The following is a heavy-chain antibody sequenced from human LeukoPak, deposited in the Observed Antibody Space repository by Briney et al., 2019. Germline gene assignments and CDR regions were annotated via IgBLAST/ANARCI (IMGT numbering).Heavy chain of an antibody. CDR1: GGSISSSSYY. V-gene: IGHV4-39*07. D-gene: IGHD6-13*01. Sequence: PSETLSLTCTVSGGSISSSSYYWGWIRQPPGKGLEWIGSIYYSGSTYYNPSLKSRVTISVDTSKNQFSLKLSSVTAADTAVYYCARAGPIAALWDCIDPWGQGTLVTVSS. CDR3: ARAGPIAALWDCIDP. J-gene: IGHJ5*02. CDR2: IYYSGST.